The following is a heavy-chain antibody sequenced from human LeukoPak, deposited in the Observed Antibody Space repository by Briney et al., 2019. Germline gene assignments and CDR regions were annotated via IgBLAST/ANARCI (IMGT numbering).Heavy chain of an antibody. CDR3: ARGVEVLWFGELLYSDAFDI. D-gene: IGHD3-10*01. CDR1: GGSISSYY. Sequence: SSETLSLTCTVSGGSISSYYWSWIRQPAGKGLEWIGRIYTSGSTNYNPSLKSRVTMSVDTSKNQFSLKLSSVTAADTAVYYCARGVEVLWFGELLYSDAFDIWGQRTMVTVSS. CDR2: IYTSGST. V-gene: IGHV4-4*07. J-gene: IGHJ3*02.